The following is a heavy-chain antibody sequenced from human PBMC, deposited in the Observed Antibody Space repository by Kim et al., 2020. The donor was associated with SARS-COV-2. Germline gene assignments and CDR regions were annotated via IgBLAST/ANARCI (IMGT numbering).Heavy chain of an antibody. V-gene: IGHV3-23*01. Sequence: GGSLRLSCVVSGFTFSNYAMTWVRQAPGKGLEWVSTVSDSGSNTYYADSVKGRFTISRDRSKNTLYLQMNSLRADDTAIYYCAKGYTSGYYYFDYWGQGTLVTFPS. CDR2: VSDSGSNT. CDR1: GFTFSNYA. J-gene: IGHJ4*02. CDR3: AKGYTSGYYYFDY. D-gene: IGHD6-19*01.